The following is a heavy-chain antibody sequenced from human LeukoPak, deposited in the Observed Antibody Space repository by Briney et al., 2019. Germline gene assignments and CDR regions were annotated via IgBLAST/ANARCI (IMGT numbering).Heavy chain of an antibody. D-gene: IGHD6-19*01. CDR3: ARDFDSSGWYIDY. CDR2: IIPILGIA. Sequence: SVKVSCKASGDTFSSYAISWVRQAPGQGLEWMGRIIPILGIANYAQKFQGRVTITADKSTSTAYMELSSLRSEDTAVYYCARDFDSSGWYIDYWGQGTLVTVSS. CDR1: GDTFSSYA. V-gene: IGHV1-69*04. J-gene: IGHJ4*02.